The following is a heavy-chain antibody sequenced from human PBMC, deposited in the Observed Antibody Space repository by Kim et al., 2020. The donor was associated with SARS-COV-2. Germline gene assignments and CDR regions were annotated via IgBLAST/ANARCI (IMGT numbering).Heavy chain of an antibody. CDR3: ARGSSSWYLIDY. D-gene: IGHD6-13*01. CDR1: GYTFTSYA. J-gene: IGHJ4*02. CDR2: INAGNGNT. V-gene: IGHV1-3*01. Sequence: ASVKVSCKASGYTFTSYAMHWVRQAPGQRLEWMGWINAGNGNTKYSQKFQGRVTITRDTSASTAYMELSSLRSEDTAVYYCARGSSSWYLIDYWGQGTLVTVSS.